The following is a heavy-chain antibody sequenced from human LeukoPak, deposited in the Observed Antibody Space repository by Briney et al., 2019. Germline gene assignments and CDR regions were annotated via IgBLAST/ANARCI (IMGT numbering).Heavy chain of an antibody. Sequence: GGSLRLSCAASGFTFSDNYMSWIRQAPGKGLEWVSYISSSGSIYYADSVKGRFTISRDNAKNSLYLQMNSLRAENTAVYYCARDWRDSSGKFPNDAFDIWGQGTMVTVSS. CDR1: GFTFSDNY. D-gene: IGHD3-22*01. CDR3: ARDWRDSSGKFPNDAFDI. J-gene: IGHJ3*02. V-gene: IGHV3-11*04. CDR2: ISSSGSI.